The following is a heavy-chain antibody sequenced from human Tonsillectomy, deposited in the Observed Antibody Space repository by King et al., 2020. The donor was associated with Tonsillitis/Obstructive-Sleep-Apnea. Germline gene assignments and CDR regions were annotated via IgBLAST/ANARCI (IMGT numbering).Heavy chain of an antibody. CDR2: ISDDGSNK. D-gene: IGHD4-17*01. V-gene: IGHV3-30*04. CDR3: ARDGTVIISYYFDY. CDR1: GFTFSSIP. J-gene: IGHJ4*02. Sequence: QLVQSGGGVVQPGRSLRLSCAASGFTFSSIPMHWVRQAPGKGLEWGAVISDDGSNKNYADPVRGRFTISRDNSKNTLYRKMNSLRAEDTAVYYCARDGTVIISYYFDYWGQGTLVTVSS.